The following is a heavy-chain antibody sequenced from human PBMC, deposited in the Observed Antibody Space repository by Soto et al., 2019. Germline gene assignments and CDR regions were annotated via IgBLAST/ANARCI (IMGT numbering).Heavy chain of an antibody. Sequence: ASETLSLTCTVSRGSINPPGYSWSWIRQPPGKAPEWIGYVSHNGNAYPKPSCKSRVPISLDEAKNQHSLKLTPVTAADTGVYYCAARPYYYYGLDVWGQGTRVTVSS. D-gene: IGHD3-16*01. CDR3: AARPYYYYGLDV. V-gene: IGHV4-30-2*01. CDR2: VSHNGNA. J-gene: IGHJ6*02. CDR1: RGSINPPGYS.